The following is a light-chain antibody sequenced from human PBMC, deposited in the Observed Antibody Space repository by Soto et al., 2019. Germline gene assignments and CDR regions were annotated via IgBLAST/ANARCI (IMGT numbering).Light chain of an antibody. CDR1: SSDVDGYNS. Sequence: QSALTQPASVSGSPGQSITISCTGTSSDVDGYNSVSWYQRRPGKAPKLMIYDVSNRPSGVSNRFSGSKSGNTASLTISGLQAEDEADYYCSSYTSSSTLFGTGTKLTVL. CDR2: DVS. J-gene: IGLJ1*01. CDR3: SSYTSSSTL. V-gene: IGLV2-14*01.